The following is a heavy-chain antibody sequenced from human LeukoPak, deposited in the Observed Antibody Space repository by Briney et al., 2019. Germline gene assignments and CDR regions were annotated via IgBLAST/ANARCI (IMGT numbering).Heavy chain of an antibody. CDR3: ARDKVTY. CDR2: INMDGSEK. Sequence: PGGSLRLSXAASGFTFGNYWMSWVGQTPGKGPEWVAHINMDGSEKYYVDSVKGRFTISRDNAKNSLYLQMNSLKVEDTAVYYCARDKVTYWGPGTLVTVSS. V-gene: IGHV3-7*01. CDR1: GFTFGNYW. J-gene: IGHJ4*02.